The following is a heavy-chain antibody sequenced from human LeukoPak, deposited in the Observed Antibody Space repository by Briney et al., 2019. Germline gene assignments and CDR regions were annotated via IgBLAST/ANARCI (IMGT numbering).Heavy chain of an antibody. J-gene: IGHJ4*02. CDR1: GFTFSTYY. CDR2: IRISSYSSTYI. Sequence: GGSLRLSCAASGFTFSTYYMVWIRQAPGKVLEWVSYIRISSYSSTYIKYADSVKGRFTISRDNAKNSLYLQMNSLRAEDIFVYKQKTAYEILTGSWYYFDYWGQGTLATVSS. CDR3: KTAYEILTGSWYYFDY. D-gene: IGHD3-9*01. V-gene: IGHV3-11*03.